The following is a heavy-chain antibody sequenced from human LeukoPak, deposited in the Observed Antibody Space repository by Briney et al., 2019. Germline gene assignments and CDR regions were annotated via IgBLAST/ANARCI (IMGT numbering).Heavy chain of an antibody. D-gene: IGHD5-12*01. Sequence: SETLSLTCAVSGGSISGSNWWSWVRQPPGKGLEWIGEIYHSGSTNYNPSFKSRVTISVDKSKNQFSLNLSSVTAADTAVYYCASSEATTTPPPYGMDVWGQGTTVTVSS. CDR1: GGSISGSNW. CDR2: IYHSGST. J-gene: IGHJ6*02. V-gene: IGHV4-4*02. CDR3: ASSEATTTPPPYGMDV.